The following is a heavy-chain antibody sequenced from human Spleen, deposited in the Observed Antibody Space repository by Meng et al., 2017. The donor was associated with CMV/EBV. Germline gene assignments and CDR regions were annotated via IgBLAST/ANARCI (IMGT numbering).Heavy chain of an antibody. V-gene: IGHV3-23*01. CDR3: ARGVPYYY. D-gene: IGHD2-21*01. CDR2: ISESGGNT. Sequence: GESLKISCAASGFPFNNYAMSWVRQAPGKGLEWVSGISESGGNTYYADSVKGRFTISRDTSKNTLFLQMNSLRAEDTAVYYCARGVPYYYWGQGTLVTRLL. CDR1: GFPFNNYA. J-gene: IGHJ4*02.